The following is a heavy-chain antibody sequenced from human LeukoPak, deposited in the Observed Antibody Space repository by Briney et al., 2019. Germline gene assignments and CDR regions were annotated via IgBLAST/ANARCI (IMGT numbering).Heavy chain of an antibody. CDR3: AKASWVSSTDAVR. D-gene: IGHD3-16*01. J-gene: IGHJ4*02. V-gene: IGHV3-23*01. Sequence: HSGGSLRLSCAASGLSFSSFAMSWVRQGPARGLEWVSSIRGNGETFHADSVKGRFTLSSDSSRNTVYFQLNNLRVEDTAIYYCAKASWVSSTDAVRWGQGTLVTVSS. CDR1: GLSFSSFA. CDR2: IRGNGET.